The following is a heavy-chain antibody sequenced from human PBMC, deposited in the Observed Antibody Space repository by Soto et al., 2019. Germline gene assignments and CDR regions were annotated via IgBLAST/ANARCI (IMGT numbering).Heavy chain of an antibody. J-gene: IGHJ6*02. V-gene: IGHV1-69*13. CDR3: ASRRNIGVPNYYYYGMDV. CDR2: IIPIFGTA. Sequence: GASVKVSCKASGGTFSSYAISWVRQAPGQGLEWMGGIIPIFGTANYAQKFQGRGTITADESKSTAYMELSSLRSEDTAVYYCASRRNIGVPNYYYYGMDVWGQGTTVTVSS. D-gene: IGHD3-3*01. CDR1: GGTFSSYA.